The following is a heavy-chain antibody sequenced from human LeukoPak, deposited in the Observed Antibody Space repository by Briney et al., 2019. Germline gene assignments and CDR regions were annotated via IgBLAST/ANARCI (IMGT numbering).Heavy chain of an antibody. CDR2: ISWNSGSI. CDR1: GFTFDDYA. J-gene: IGHJ4*02. V-gene: IGHV3-9*01. Sequence: GGSLRLSCAASGFTFDDYAMHWVRQAPGKGLEWVSGISWNSGSIGYADSVKGRFTISRDNAKNSLYLQMNSLRAEDTALYYCAKAYDSSGYYGYFDYWGQGTLVTVSS. CDR3: AKAYDSSGYYGYFDY. D-gene: IGHD3-22*01.